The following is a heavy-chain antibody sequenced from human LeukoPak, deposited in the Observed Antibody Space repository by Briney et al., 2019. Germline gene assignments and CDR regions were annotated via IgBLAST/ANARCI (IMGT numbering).Heavy chain of an antibody. CDR3: ARPVDGSGWVDV. Sequence: ASETLSLTCTVSGGSTSSYYWSWIRQPPGKGLEWIGYIYYSGSTNYNPSLKSRVTISVDTSKNQFSLKLTSVTAADTAVYYCARPVDGSGWVDVWGKGTTVTVSS. D-gene: IGHD6-19*01. CDR2: IYYSGST. V-gene: IGHV4-59*12. J-gene: IGHJ6*04. CDR1: GGSTSSYY.